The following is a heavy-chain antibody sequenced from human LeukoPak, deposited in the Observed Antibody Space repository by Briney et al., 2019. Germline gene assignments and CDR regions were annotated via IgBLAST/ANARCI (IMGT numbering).Heavy chain of an antibody. Sequence: PSETLSLTCTVSGGSISSSSYYWGWIRQSPGKGLEWIGSIYYSGSTYYNPSLKSRVTISVDTSKNQFSLKLSSVTAADTAVYYCARRGYCSGGSCYVFDYWGQGTLVTVSS. CDR3: ARRGYCSGGSCYVFDY. CDR1: GGSISSSSYY. D-gene: IGHD2-15*01. J-gene: IGHJ4*02. CDR2: IYYSGST. V-gene: IGHV4-39*07.